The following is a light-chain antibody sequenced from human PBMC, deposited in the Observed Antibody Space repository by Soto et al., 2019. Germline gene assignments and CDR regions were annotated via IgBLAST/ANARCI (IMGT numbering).Light chain of an antibody. CDR2: GAS. CDR1: QSVSSSF. J-gene: IGKJ1*01. CDR3: QQYDSTPWT. V-gene: IGKV3-20*01. Sequence: EIVLTQSPGTLSLSPGERATLSCRASQSVSSSFLAWYQQKPGQAPRLLIYGASSRVTGIPDRFSGSRTGTDFTLTISRLEPEDFAVFYCQQYDSTPWTFGQRTKVEIK.